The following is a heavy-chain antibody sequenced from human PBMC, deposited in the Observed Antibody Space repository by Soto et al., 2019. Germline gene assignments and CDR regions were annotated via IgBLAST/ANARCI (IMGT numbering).Heavy chain of an antibody. D-gene: IGHD6-19*01. CDR1: GFTFSSYA. V-gene: IGHV3-64*01. CDR2: ISSNGGNT. CDR3: ARARYSSEWLPFDY. J-gene: IGHJ4*02. Sequence: GGSLRLSCAASGFTFSSYAIHWVRQAPGKGLEFVSAISSNGGNTYYANSVKGRFTISRDNSKNTLYLQMGSLRAEDMAVYYCARARYSSEWLPFDYWGQGTLVTVSS.